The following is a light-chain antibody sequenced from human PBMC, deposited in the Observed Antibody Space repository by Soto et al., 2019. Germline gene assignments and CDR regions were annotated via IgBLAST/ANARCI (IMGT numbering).Light chain of an antibody. CDR3: QQYGSSPRT. Sequence: EIVLTQSPGTLSLSPGERATLSCRASQTIKSSSLAWYQQSPGQAHRLLIYAASSRATGIPEKFSGSGSGTDFTLTISRLEPEDFAVYYCQQYGSSPRTFGQGTKVDIK. V-gene: IGKV3-20*01. CDR1: QTIKSSS. J-gene: IGKJ1*01. CDR2: AAS.